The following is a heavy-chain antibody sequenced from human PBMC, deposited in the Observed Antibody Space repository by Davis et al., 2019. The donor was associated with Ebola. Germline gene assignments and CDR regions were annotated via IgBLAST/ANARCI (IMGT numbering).Heavy chain of an antibody. J-gene: IGHJ4*02. CDR3: ARVKGPTHFDY. CDR1: GFTFSSYS. D-gene: IGHD4-23*01. Sequence: GGSLRLSCAASGFTFSSYSMNWVRQAPGKGLEWVSSISSSSSYIYYADSVKGRFTISRDNAKSPLYLQMNSLRAEDTAVYYCARVKGPTHFDYWGQGTLVTVSS. CDR2: ISSSSSYI. V-gene: IGHV3-21*01.